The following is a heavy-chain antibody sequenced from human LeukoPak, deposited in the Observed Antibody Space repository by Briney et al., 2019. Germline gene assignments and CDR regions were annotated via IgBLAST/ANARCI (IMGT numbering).Heavy chain of an antibody. Sequence: PSETLSLTCTVSGGSISTYYWSWIRQPPGKGLEWIGYIYYSGSTNYNPSLKSRVTISVDTSKNQFSLKLSSVTAADTAVYYCARDFSGFNFFDYRGQGTLVTVSS. CDR1: GGSISTYY. CDR2: IYYSGST. CDR3: ARDFSGFNFFDY. D-gene: IGHD3-22*01. V-gene: IGHV4-59*01. J-gene: IGHJ4*02.